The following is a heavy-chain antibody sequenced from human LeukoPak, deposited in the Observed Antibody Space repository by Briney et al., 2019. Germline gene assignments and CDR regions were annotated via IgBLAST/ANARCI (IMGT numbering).Heavy chain of an antibody. J-gene: IGHJ4*02. Sequence: SETLSLTCTVSGVSISNYYWSWIRQPAGKGLEWIGRIGASGSTNYNPSLKSRVTLSVDTSKHQFSLRLSSVTAADTAVYYCASPTKGYWGQGTLVTVSS. CDR1: GVSISNYY. CDR2: IGASGST. V-gene: IGHV4-4*07. CDR3: ASPTKGY.